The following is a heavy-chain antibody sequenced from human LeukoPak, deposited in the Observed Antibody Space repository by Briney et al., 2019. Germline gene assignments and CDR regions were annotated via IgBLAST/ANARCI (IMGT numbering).Heavy chain of an antibody. CDR3: ASHYDSPGFVDY. CDR2: IYYSGST. V-gene: IGHV4-39*07. D-gene: IGHD3-22*01. Sequence: PSETLSLTCTVSGGSISSSSYYWGWIRQPPGKGLEWIGSIYYSGSTYYNPSLKSRVTISVDTSKNQFSLKLSSVTAADTAVYYCASHYDSPGFVDYWGQGALVTVSS. CDR1: GGSISSSSYY. J-gene: IGHJ4*02.